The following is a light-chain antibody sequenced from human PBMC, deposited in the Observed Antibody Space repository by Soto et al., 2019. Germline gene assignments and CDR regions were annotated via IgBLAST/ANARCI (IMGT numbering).Light chain of an antibody. Sequence: EILLTQSPCTLSVSPGERATLSCRASQGVRSYLAWYQQKPGQAPRLLIYDASNRATGIPARLSGSGSGTDFTLTISSLEPEDFAVYYCQQRSNWITFGQGTRLEIK. CDR1: QGVRSY. CDR3: QQRSNWIT. J-gene: IGKJ5*01. CDR2: DAS. V-gene: IGKV3-11*01.